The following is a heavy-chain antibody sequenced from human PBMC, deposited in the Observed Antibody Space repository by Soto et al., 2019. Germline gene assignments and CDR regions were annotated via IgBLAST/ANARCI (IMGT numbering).Heavy chain of an antibody. CDR3: TTEEVVAGHFDY. J-gene: IGHJ4*02. V-gene: IGHV3-15*01. CDR2: IKSKTDGGTT. CDR1: GFTFSNAW. D-gene: IGHD2-15*01. Sequence: GGSLRLSCAASGFTFSNAWMSWVRQAPGKGLEWVGCIKSKTDGGTTDYAAPVKGRFTISRDDSKNTLYLQMNSLKTEDTAVYYCTTEEVVAGHFDYWGQGTLVTVSS.